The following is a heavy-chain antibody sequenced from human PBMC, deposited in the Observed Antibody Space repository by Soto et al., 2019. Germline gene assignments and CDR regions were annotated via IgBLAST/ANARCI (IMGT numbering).Heavy chain of an antibody. J-gene: IGHJ5*02. CDR3: ASSAKFWGSWFDP. CDR1: GFTFSSYW. CDR2: IKQDGSEK. Sequence: AVGSLRLSCAASGFTFSSYWMSWVRQAPGKGLEWVANIKQDGSEKYYVDSVKGRFTISRDNAKNSLYLQMNSLRAEDTAVYYCASSAKFWGSWFDPWGQGTLVTVSS. D-gene: IGHD7-27*01. V-gene: IGHV3-7*01.